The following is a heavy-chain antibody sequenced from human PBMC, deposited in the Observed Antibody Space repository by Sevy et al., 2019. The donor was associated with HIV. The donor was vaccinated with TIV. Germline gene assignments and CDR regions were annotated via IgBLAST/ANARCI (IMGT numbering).Heavy chain of an antibody. V-gene: IGHV3-74*01. J-gene: IGHJ3*02. CDR1: GFTFSSYW. CDR3: AKEMTPRTASTLDI. CDR2: INSDVITT. Sequence: GGSLRLSCAASGFTFSSYWMHWVRQAPGKGLVWVSRINSDVITTSYADSVKGRFTISRDNSKNTLYLQMNSLRAEDTAVYYCAKEMTPRTASTLDIWGHGTMVTVSS. D-gene: IGHD2-21*02.